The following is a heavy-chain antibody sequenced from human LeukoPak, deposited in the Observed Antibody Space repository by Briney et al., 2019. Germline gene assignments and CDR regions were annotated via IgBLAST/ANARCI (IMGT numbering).Heavy chain of an antibody. V-gene: IGHV4-4*07. CDR2: ILNGGGT. J-gene: IGHJ6*02. Sequence: SETLSLACTVSGGSISTYYWTWIRQPAGKGLEWIGRILNGGGTNYNPSLKSRVTMSVGTSKNQFSLNLNSVTAADTAVYYCARGSMGGSGSYYRDYYYGMDVWGQGTMVTVSS. CDR3: ARGSMGGSGSYYRDYYYGMDV. D-gene: IGHD3-10*01. CDR1: GGSISTYY.